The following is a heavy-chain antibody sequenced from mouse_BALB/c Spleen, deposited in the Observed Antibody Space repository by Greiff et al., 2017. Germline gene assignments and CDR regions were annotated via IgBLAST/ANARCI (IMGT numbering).Heavy chain of an antibody. D-gene: IGHD1-1*01. CDR3: ARCHTVVDWYFDV. Sequence: EVKLQESGPSLVKPSQTLSLTCSVTGDSITSGYWNWIRKFPGNKLEYMGYISYSGSTYYNPSLKSRISITRDTSKNQSYLQLNSVTTEDTATYYCARCHTVVDWYFDVWGAGTTVTVSS. CDR1: GDSITSGY. J-gene: IGHJ1*01. V-gene: IGHV3-8*02. CDR2: ISYSGST.